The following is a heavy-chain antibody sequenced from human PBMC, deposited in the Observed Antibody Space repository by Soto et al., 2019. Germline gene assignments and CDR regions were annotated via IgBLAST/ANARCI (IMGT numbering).Heavy chain of an antibody. Sequence: EASVKVSCKASGYTFTNYAMHWVRQAPGQRLEWMGWINAGNGNTKYSQKFRGRVTITRDTSASTAYMELSSLRSEDTAVYYCARTLYGDNVDYWGQGTLVTVSS. CDR3: ARTLYGDNVDY. V-gene: IGHV1-3*01. J-gene: IGHJ4*02. CDR2: INAGNGNT. D-gene: IGHD4-17*01. CDR1: GYTFTNYA.